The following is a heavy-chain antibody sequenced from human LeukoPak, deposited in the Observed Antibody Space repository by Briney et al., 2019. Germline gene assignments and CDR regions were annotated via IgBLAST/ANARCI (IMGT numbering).Heavy chain of an antibody. V-gene: IGHV3-11*01. CDR2: ISRSSSNI. Sequence: GGSLRLSCAASGSKFSDDYMSWIRQPPGKGLEWIAYISRSSSNIWSAASVRGRFSISRDNAKNSLFLQMDSLRVEDTAVYYCVRDVGGDYVPQRFETWGHGTLVIVSS. CDR3: VRDVGGDYVPQRFET. D-gene: IGHD3-10*02. CDR1: GSKFSDDY. J-gene: IGHJ5*01.